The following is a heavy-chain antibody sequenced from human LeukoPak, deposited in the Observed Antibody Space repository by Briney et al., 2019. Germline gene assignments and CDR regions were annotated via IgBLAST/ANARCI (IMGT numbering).Heavy chain of an antibody. Sequence: ASVTVSCKASGYTFTGYYMHWVRQAPGQGLEWMGWINPNSGGTNYAQKFQGRVTMTRDTSISTAYMELSRLRSDDTAVYYCATSLELGYCSSTSCYWNWFDPWGQGTLVTVSS. J-gene: IGHJ5*02. CDR3: ATSLELGYCSSTSCYWNWFDP. CDR1: GYTFTGYY. D-gene: IGHD2-2*01. CDR2: INPNSGGT. V-gene: IGHV1-2*02.